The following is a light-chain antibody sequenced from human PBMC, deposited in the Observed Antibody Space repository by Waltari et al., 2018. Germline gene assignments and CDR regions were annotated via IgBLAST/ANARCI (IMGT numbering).Light chain of an antibody. CDR3: QQYNTYSA. Sequence: DIQMTQSPSTLSASVGDRVTITCRASQSISSWVAWDQQKPGTAPKLLIYKASTLETGFPSRFSCSVFGTEFTLTISSLQPDDFATYYCQQYNTYSAFGPGTKVDI. CDR1: QSISSW. J-gene: IGKJ3*01. CDR2: KAS. V-gene: IGKV1-5*03.